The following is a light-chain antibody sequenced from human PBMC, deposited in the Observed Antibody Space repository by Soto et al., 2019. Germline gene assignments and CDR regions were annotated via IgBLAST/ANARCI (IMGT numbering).Light chain of an antibody. V-gene: IGKV3-15*01. CDR2: DAS. Sequence: EIVMTQSPATLSVSPGERATLSCRASQSVSRHLAWYQQRPGQAPRLLIYDASTRATGIPARFSGSGSGTEFTLTISSLQSEDFAVYYCQHYKDWRSLTFGGGPKVEI. CDR1: QSVSRH. CDR3: QHYKDWRSLT. J-gene: IGKJ4*01.